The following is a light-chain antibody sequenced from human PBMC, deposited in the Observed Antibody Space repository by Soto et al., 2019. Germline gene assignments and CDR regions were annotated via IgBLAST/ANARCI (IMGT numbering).Light chain of an antibody. J-gene: IGLJ1*01. V-gene: IGLV3-21*02. Sequence: SYELTQPPSVSVAPGQTARITCGGKNIGSKSVHWYQQKPGQAPVLVVYDDSDRPSGIPERFSGSNSGNTATLTISRVEAGDEADYYCQVWDSSSDHYVFATGTKVTVL. CDR2: DDS. CDR1: NIGSKS. CDR3: QVWDSSSDHYV.